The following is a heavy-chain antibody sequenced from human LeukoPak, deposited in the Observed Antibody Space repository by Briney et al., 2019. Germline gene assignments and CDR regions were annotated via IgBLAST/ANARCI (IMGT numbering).Heavy chain of an antibody. V-gene: IGHV4-39*01. Sequence: SETLSLTCTVSGGSISSSSYYWGWIRQPPGKGLEWIGSIYYSGSTYYNPSLQSRLTISVDASKNQFSLKVTSVTATDTALYYCARAGVARSYYDFWSGSDAFDIWGQGTMVTVSS. CDR3: ARAGVARSYYDFWSGSDAFDI. CDR1: GGSISSSSYY. J-gene: IGHJ3*02. CDR2: IYYSGST. D-gene: IGHD3-3*01.